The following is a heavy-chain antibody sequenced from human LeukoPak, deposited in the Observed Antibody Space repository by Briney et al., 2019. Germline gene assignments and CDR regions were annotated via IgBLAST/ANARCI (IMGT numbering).Heavy chain of an antibody. J-gene: IGHJ4*02. CDR1: GYPFTTSG. CDR3: ARDVPDFWSGFDH. D-gene: IGHD3-3*01. V-gene: IGHV1-18*01. Sequence: ASVTLSYTASGYPFTTSGLSWVRRAPGQGLEWMGQISGNDGDTTYAQKFQGRVTMTTDTGTTTAYMELTSLTSDDTAVYYCARDVPDFWSGFDHWGQGTLVSVSP. CDR2: ISGNDGDT.